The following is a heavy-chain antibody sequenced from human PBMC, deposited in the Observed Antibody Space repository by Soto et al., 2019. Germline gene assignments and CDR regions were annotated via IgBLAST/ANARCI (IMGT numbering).Heavy chain of an antibody. J-gene: IGHJ6*02. CDR3: ARAAGPPRGHYYYRMDV. V-gene: IGHV3-33*01. CDR2: IWSDGRNK. Sequence: GGSRRFPWAASGLTFNAYAVTWARKAPARGLEWVAMIWSDGRNKFYADSVRGRFSISRDTSKNTLHLQMDSLSAEDTGVYYCARAAGPPRGHYYYRMDVWGQGTAVTVSS. D-gene: IGHD6-25*01. CDR1: GLTFNAYA.